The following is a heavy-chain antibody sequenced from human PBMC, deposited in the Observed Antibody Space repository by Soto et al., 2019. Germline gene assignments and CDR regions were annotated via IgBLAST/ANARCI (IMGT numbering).Heavy chain of an antibody. V-gene: IGHV3-11*01. CDR2: ISNSGSTI. J-gene: IGHJ6*02. Sequence: LRLSCAASAFTFRDYYMIWIRQAPGKGLEWVSYISNSGSTIYYADSVKGRFTSSRDNAKNSLYLQMNSLRAEDVDAYYCARAIVSCSNDVCYWSYYYYGMDVWGQGTTVTVSS. CDR1: AFTFRDYY. CDR3: ARAIVSCSNDVCYWSYYYYGMDV. D-gene: IGHD2-8*01.